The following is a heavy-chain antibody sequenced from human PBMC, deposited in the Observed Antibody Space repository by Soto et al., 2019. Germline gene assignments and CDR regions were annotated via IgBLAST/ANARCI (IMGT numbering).Heavy chain of an antibody. D-gene: IGHD3-10*01. Sequence: VQLVESGGGLVQPGVSLRLSCAASGFTVRNNYISWVRQAPGKGLEWVSLIDDDATTYYADSVKGRFTISRDNSKITLYLQLNSLRAEDTAVYYCARCHYGSPPGYFDYWGQGTLVSVSS. V-gene: IGHV3-66*01. CDR2: IDDDATT. J-gene: IGHJ4*02. CDR3: ARCHYGSPPGYFDY. CDR1: GFTVRNNY.